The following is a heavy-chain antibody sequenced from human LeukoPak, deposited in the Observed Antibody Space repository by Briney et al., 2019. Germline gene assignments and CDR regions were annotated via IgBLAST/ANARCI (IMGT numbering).Heavy chain of an antibody. CDR2: INPNSGGT. CDR3: ARAKGYSSSWDFAFDI. CDR1: GYTFTGYY. D-gene: IGHD6-13*01. Sequence: ASVKVSCKASGYTFTGYYIHWVRQAPGQGLEWMGWINPNSGGTNFAQKFLDRVTMTRDTSISTAYMELSRLRSDDTAVYYCARAKGYSSSWDFAFDIWGQGTMVTVSS. J-gene: IGHJ3*02. V-gene: IGHV1-2*02.